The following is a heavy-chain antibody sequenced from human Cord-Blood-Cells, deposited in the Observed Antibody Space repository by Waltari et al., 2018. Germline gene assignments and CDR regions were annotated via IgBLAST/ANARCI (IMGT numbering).Heavy chain of an antibody. CDR1: GGSFSGYY. Sequence: QVQLQQWGAGLLKPSETLSLTCAVYGGSFSGYYWSWIRQPPGKGREWIGESNHSGSTNHHPSLKSRVTISVDTSKNQFSLKLSSVTAADTAVYYCARVYSGSFLFDYWGQGTLVTVSS. D-gene: IGHD1-26*01. CDR3: ARVYSGSFLFDY. V-gene: IGHV4-34*01. CDR2: SNHSGST. J-gene: IGHJ4*02.